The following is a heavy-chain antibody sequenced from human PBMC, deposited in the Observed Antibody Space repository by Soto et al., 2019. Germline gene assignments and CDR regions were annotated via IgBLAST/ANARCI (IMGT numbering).Heavy chain of an antibody. CDR3: ARGPEEVDYYDSSGYQKV. Sequence: GGSLRLSCAASGFTFSSYAMHWVRQAPGKGLEWVAVISYDGSNKYYADSVKGRFTISRDNSKNTLYLQMNSLRAEDTAVYYCARGPEEVDYYDSSGYQKVWGQGTLVTVSS. CDR1: GFTFSSYA. D-gene: IGHD3-22*01. CDR2: ISYDGSNK. J-gene: IGHJ4*02. V-gene: IGHV3-30-3*01.